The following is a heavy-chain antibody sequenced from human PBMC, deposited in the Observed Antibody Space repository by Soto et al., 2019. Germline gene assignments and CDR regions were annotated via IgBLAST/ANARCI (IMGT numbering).Heavy chain of an antibody. CDR3: ARGRYDFWSGYRYGQDFDY. D-gene: IGHD3-3*01. Sequence: LSLTCAVYGGSFSGYYWSWIRQPPGKGLEWIGEINHSGSTNYNPSLKSRVTISVDTSKNQFSLKLSSVTAADTAVYYCARGRYDFWSGYRYGQDFDYWGQGTLVTVSS. CDR1: GGSFSGYY. CDR2: INHSGST. J-gene: IGHJ4*02. V-gene: IGHV4-34*01.